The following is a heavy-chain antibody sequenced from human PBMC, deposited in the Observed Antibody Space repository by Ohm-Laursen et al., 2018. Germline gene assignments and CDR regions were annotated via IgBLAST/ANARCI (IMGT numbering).Heavy chain of an antibody. Sequence: ASVKVSCKASGYTFTSYDINWVRQATGQGLKWMGWMNPNSGNTGYAQKFQGRVTMTRNTSINTAYMELSSLRSEDTAVYYCARMGPQQPHWYFDLWGRGTLVTVSS. D-gene: IGHD1/OR15-1a*01. V-gene: IGHV1-8*01. CDR3: ARMGPQQPHWYFDL. CDR1: GYTFTSYD. CDR2: MNPNSGNT. J-gene: IGHJ2*01.